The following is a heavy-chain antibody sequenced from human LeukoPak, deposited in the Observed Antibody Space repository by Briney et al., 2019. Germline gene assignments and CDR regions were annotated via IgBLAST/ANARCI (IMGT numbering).Heavy chain of an antibody. CDR1: GGSVSSGGYY. V-gene: IGHV4-61*08. Sequence: SETLSLTCSVPGGSVSSGGYYWSWIRQPPGKGLEWIGYIYYNGNTNYNPSLKSRVTISVDTSKNQFSLKLSSVTAADTAVYYCAREPLRAESRWFGPWGQGILVTVSS. CDR2: IYYNGNT. J-gene: IGHJ5*02. D-gene: IGHD1-26*01. CDR3: AREPLRAESRWFGP.